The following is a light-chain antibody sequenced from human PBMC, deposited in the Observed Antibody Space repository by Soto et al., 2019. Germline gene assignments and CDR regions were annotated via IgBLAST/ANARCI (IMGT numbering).Light chain of an antibody. V-gene: IGKV1-12*01. Sequence: IQMTQSPSSVSASVGDRVTITCRASQDISSWVVWYQQKPGKAPKLLIYGASNLRSGVPSRFSGSGSGPEFTLTISSLQPEDFATYYCQQANSFPPWTFGQGTKVEIK. CDR2: GAS. CDR3: QQANSFPPWT. CDR1: QDISSW. J-gene: IGKJ1*01.